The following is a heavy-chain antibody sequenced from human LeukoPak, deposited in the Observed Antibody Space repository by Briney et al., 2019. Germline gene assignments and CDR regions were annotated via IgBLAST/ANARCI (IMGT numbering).Heavy chain of an antibody. J-gene: IGHJ6*02. CDR2: IYTSGST. CDR1: GGSISSGSYY. Sequence: SETLSLTCTVSGGSISSGSYYWSWIRQPAGKGLEWIGRIYTSGSTNYNPSLKSRVTISVDTSKNQFSLKLSSVTAADTAVYYCARDPGTGFWSGPDYYGMDVWGQGTTVTVSS. D-gene: IGHD3-3*01. V-gene: IGHV4-61*02. CDR3: ARDPGTGFWSGPDYYGMDV.